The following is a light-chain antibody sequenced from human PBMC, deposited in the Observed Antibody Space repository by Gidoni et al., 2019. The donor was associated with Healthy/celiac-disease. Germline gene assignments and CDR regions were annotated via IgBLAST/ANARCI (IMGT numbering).Light chain of an antibody. CDR3: HQRCNWPPLFS. Sequence: EIVLTPSPATPSWSPGERTSLSCRASQSVSSYLPWYQQKPRQAPRLLIYDAATRATGSPATFSGSGSATAFTLSISSLVPADFAVSYCHQRCNWPPLFSFGQGTKLEIK. CDR2: DAA. J-gene: IGKJ2*03. V-gene: IGKV3-11*01. CDR1: QSVSSY.